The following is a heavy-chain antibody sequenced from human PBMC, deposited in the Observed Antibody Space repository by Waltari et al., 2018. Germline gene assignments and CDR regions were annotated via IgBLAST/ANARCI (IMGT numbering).Heavy chain of an antibody. V-gene: IGHV3-30-3*01. D-gene: IGHD2-21*02. J-gene: IGHJ4*02. CDR1: GFSLSEFH. CDR2: ISIDGSNR. CDR3: GRDGLGYKDNWYSFVNF. Sequence: QVQLVESGGGVVQPGKSLRLSCLASGFSLSEFHKQWVRQPAGKGLEWVAVISIDGSNRNYADSVKGRFTISRDISQNTLYLQMNTLGREDTAVYYCGRDGLGYKDNWYSFVNFWGQGTLVTVSS.